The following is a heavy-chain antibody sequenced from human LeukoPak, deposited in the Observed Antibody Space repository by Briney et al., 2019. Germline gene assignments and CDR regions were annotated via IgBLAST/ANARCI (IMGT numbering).Heavy chain of an antibody. V-gene: IGHV3-30-3*01. D-gene: IGHD2-21*01. CDR2: ISYDGSNK. Sequence: GGSLRLSCAASGFTFSSYAMHWVRQAPGKGLEWVAVISYDGSNKYYAGSVKGRFTISRDNSKNTLYLQMNSLRAEDTAVYYCARDSGGDCCNWFDPWGQGTLVTVSS. CDR1: GFTFSSYA. CDR3: ARDSGGDCCNWFDP. J-gene: IGHJ5*02.